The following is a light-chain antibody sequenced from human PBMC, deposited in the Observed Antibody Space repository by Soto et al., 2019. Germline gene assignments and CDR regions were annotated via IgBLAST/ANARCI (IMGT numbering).Light chain of an antibody. CDR2: DAS. Sequence: EIVMTQSPATLSVSPGEGATLSCRASQSVSSNLAWYQQKPGQAPRLLIYDASTWATGIPARFGGSGSGTEFTVTISSLQSQDFAVYYCQQYNKWPLTFDGATKVEIK. CDR3: QQYNKWPLT. J-gene: IGKJ4*01. V-gene: IGKV3-15*01. CDR1: QSVSSN.